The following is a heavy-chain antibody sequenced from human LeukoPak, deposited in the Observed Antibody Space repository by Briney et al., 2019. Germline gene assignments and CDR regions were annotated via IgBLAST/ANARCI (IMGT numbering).Heavy chain of an antibody. CDR2: ISAYNGNT. CDR1: GYTHTSYG. J-gene: IGHJ3*02. CDR3: ARDGYILTGSRDAFDI. Sequence: ASVKVSCKASGYTHTSYGISWVRQAPGQGLEWMGWISAYNGNTNYAQKLQGRVTMTTDTSTSTAYMELRSLRSDDTAVYYCARDGYILTGSRDAFDIWGQGTMVTVSS. D-gene: IGHD3-9*01. V-gene: IGHV1-18*01.